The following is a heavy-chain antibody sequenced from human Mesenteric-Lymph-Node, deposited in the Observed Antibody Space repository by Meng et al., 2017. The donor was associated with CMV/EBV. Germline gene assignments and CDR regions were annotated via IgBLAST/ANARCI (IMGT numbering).Heavy chain of an antibody. CDR2: IYPADSDT. J-gene: IGHJ6*02. D-gene: IGHD5-18*01. CDR1: GYSFTTHW. V-gene: IGHV5-51*01. CDR3: TRSLTYGYEDGLYV. Sequence: GESLKISCKGSGYSFTTHWIGWVRQMPGKGLEWMGVIYPADSDTRYSPSLQGQVTISADKSISTAYLQWSSLRASDTAMYYCTRSLTYGYEDGLYVWGQGTTVTVSS.